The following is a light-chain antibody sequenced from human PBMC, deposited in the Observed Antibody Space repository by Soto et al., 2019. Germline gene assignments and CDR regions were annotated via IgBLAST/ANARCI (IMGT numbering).Light chain of an antibody. CDR3: QQYSSYSET. CDR1: QSISSY. CDR2: AAS. V-gene: IGKV1-5*01. J-gene: IGKJ1*01. Sequence: DIQMTQSPSSLSASVGARVPITCRARQSISSYLNWYQQKPGKAPKLLIYAASSLQSGVPSRFSGSGSGTEFTLTISSLQPDDFATYYCQQYSSYSETFGQGTKVDI.